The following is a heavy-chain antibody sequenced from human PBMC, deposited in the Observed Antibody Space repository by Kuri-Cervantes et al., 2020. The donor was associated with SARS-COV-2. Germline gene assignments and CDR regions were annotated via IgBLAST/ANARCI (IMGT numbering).Heavy chain of an antibody. J-gene: IGHJ4*01. CDR2: IYYSGST. V-gene: IGHV4-39*07. CDR3: ARGDFQLDY. CDR1: GGSISSSSYY. D-gene: IGHD2/OR15-2a*01. Sequence: SETLSLTCTVSGGSISSSSYYWGWIRQPPGKGLEWIGSIYYSGSTYYNPSLKSRVTISVDTSKNQFSLNLNSVTAADTAVYYCARGDFQLDYWGHGTLVTVSS.